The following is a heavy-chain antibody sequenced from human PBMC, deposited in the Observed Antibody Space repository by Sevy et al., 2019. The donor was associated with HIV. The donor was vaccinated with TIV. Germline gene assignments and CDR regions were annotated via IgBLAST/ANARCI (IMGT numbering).Heavy chain of an antibody. CDR1: GFTFSSYG. CDR2: ISYDGSNK. Sequence: GGSLRLSCAAPGFTFSSYGMHWVRQAPGKGLEWVAVISYDGSNKYYADSVKGRFTISRDNSKNTLYLQMNSLRAEDTAVYYCAKEESVVVVPAAMNRYGMDVWGQGTTVTVSS. CDR3: AKEESVVVVPAAMNRYGMDV. V-gene: IGHV3-30*18. J-gene: IGHJ6*02. D-gene: IGHD2-2*01.